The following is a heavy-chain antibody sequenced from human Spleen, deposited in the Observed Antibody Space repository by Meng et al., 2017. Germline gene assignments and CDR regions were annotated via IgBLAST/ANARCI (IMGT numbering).Heavy chain of an antibody. CDR2: IIPILGIA. CDR3: ARGSVESYGSGSFYSPNWFDP. D-gene: IGHD3-10*01. J-gene: IGHJ5*02. V-gene: IGHV1-69*02. CDR1: GGTFSSYT. Sequence: SVKVFCKASGGTFSSYTISWVRQAPGQGLEWMGRIIPILGIANYAQKFQGRVTITADKSTSTAYMELSSLRSEDTAVYYCARGSVESYGSGSFYSPNWFDPWGQGTLVTVSS.